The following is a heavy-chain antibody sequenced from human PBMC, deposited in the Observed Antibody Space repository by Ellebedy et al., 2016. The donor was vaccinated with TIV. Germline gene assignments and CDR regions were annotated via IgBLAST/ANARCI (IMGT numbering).Heavy chain of an antibody. CDR1: GGSIRSKNHY. D-gene: IGHD3-10*01. J-gene: IGHJ4*02. V-gene: IGHV4-39*07. CDR2: IYYSGST. Sequence: SETLSLTCSVSGGSIRSKNHYWGWIRQPPEKGLEWIGYIYYSGSTYYNSSLNGRVTISVDTSKNQLSLKLSSVTAADTALYFCMRGPPGNYIDSWGQGALVTVSS. CDR3: MRGPPGNYIDS.